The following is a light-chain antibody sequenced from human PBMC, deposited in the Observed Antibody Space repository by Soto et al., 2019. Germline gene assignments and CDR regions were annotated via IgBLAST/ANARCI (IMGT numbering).Light chain of an antibody. J-gene: IGKJ5*01. Sequence: EFVVTQSPDTVSLSPGERATLSCRASESVTSSHLAWYQQKPGQAPRLLIYGASSRATGIPDRFSGSGSGTDFTLTISRLEPEDFAVYYCQHYGSSRNTFGQGTRLEIK. CDR3: QHYGSSRNT. CDR2: GAS. V-gene: IGKV3-20*01. CDR1: ESVTSSH.